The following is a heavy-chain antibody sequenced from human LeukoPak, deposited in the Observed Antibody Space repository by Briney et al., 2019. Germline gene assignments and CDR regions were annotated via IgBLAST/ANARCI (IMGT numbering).Heavy chain of an antibody. J-gene: IGHJ4*02. CDR1: GFTFSSSA. CDR3: ARSYSRDQVFDY. D-gene: IGHD1-26*01. Sequence: PGGSLRLSCAASGFTFSSSAMSWVRQAPGKGLEWVSTISGSDSSTHYADSVKGRFTISRDNAKNSLYLQMNSLRAEDTAVYYCARSYSRDQVFDYWGQGTLVTVSS. V-gene: IGHV3-23*01. CDR2: ISGSDSST.